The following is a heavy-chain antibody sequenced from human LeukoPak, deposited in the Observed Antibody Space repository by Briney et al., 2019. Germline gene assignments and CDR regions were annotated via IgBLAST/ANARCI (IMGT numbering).Heavy chain of an antibody. J-gene: IGHJ4*02. CDR2: ISGSSSST. CDR3: AGLFWSGYYVY. D-gene: IGHD3-3*01. V-gene: IGHV3-23*01. Sequence: PGGSLRLSCAASGFTFSSYAMSWVRQAPGKGLEWVSSISGSSSSTYYADSVKGRFTISRDNSKNTLYLQMNSLRAEDTAVYYCAGLFWSGYYVYWGQGTLVTVPS. CDR1: GFTFSSYA.